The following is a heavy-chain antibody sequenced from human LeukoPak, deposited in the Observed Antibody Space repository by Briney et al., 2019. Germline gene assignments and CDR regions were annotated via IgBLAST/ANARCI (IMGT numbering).Heavy chain of an antibody. J-gene: IGHJ5*02. CDR1: GFTFSSYA. CDR3: AKPTVAVAGTWWFDP. V-gene: IGHV3-23*01. D-gene: IGHD6-19*01. Sequence: TGGSLRLSCAASGFTFSSYAMSWVRQAPGKGLEWVSAISSSGGGTYYADSVKGRFTISRDNSKNTLYLQMNGLRAEDTAVYYCAKPTVAVAGTWWFDPWGQGTRVTVSS. CDR2: ISSSGGGT.